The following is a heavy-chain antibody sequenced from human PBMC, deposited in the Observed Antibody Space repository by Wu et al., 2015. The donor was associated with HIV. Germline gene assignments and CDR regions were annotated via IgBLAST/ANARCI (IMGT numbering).Heavy chain of an antibody. CDR1: GHSLTELR. J-gene: IGHJ3*02. CDR3: ARGSSWYEVGDAFDI. D-gene: IGHD6-13*01. Sequence: QVQLIQSGPDVKKPGASVKVSCKVSGHSLTELRMYWVRQGAGKGLEWMGWMNPNSGNTGYAQKFQGRVTMTRNTSISTAYMELSSLRSEDTAVYYCARGSSWYEVGDAFDIWGQGTMVTVSS. V-gene: IGHV1-8*01. CDR2: MNPNSGNT.